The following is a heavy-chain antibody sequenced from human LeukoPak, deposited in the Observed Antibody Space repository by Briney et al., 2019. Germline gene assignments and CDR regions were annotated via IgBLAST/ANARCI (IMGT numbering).Heavy chain of an antibody. J-gene: IGHJ4*02. D-gene: IGHD3-10*01. Sequence: SETLSLTCTVSGGSISSSSYYWGWIRQPPGKGLEWIGSIYYSGSTYYNPSLKSRVTISVDTSKNQFSLKLSSVTAADTAVYYCARFGEVLDYWGQGTLVTVSS. V-gene: IGHV4-39*01. CDR3: ARFGEVLDY. CDR1: GGSISSSSYY. CDR2: IYYSGST.